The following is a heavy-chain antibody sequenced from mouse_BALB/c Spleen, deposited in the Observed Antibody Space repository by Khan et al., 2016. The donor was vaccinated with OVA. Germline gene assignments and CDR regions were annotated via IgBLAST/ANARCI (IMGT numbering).Heavy chain of an antibody. CDR1: GFSLTSYG. CDR2: IWSGGST. V-gene: IGHV2-2*02. J-gene: IGHJ4*01. Sequence: QVQLKESGPGLVQPSQSLSITCTVSGFSLTSYGVHWVRQSPGKGLEWLGVIWSGGSTDYNAAFISRLSISKDNSKSQVFFKMNSLQANDTAIYYCARSRYYGSSSHAMDYWGQGTSVTVSS. D-gene: IGHD1-1*01. CDR3: ARSRYYGSSSHAMDY.